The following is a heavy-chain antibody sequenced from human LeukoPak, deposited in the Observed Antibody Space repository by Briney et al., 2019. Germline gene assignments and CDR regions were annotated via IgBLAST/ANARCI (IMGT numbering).Heavy chain of an antibody. CDR1: GFTFSSYA. Sequence: GGSLRLSCAASGFTFSSYAMHWVRQAPGKGLEWVAVISYDGSNKYYADSVKGRFTISRDNSKNTPYLQMNSLRAEDTAVYYCARGSTYNIPEDYWGQGTLVTVSS. J-gene: IGHJ4*02. CDR2: ISYDGSNK. D-gene: IGHD1-14*01. V-gene: IGHV3-30*04. CDR3: ARGSTYNIPEDY.